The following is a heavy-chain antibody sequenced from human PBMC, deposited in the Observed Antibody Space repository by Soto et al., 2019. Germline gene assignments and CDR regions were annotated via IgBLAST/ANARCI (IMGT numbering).Heavy chain of an antibody. CDR1: GGTFSSYT. D-gene: IGHD3-9*01. V-gene: IGHV1-69*02. Sequence: SVKVSCKASGGTFSSYTISWVRQAPGQGLEWMGRIIPILGIANYAQKFQGRVTITADKSTSTAYMELSSLRSEDTAVYYCARTARDYDILTGYYREKYYFDYWGQGTLVSVS. CDR2: IIPILGIA. J-gene: IGHJ4*02. CDR3: ARTARDYDILTGYYREKYYFDY.